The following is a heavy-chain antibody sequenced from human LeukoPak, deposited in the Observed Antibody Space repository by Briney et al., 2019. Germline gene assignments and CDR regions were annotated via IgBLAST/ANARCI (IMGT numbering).Heavy chain of an antibody. V-gene: IGHV1-18*01. J-gene: IGHJ4*02. CDR3: ARNYYDSSGYYY. Sequence: ASVKVSCKASGYTFSNYGISWVRQAPGQGLEWLGWVGGNNEMTTYAQKFQGRVTMTTDTSTGTAYMELSRLRSDDTAVYYCARNYYDSSGYYYWGQGTLVTVSS. CDR2: VGGNNEMT. CDR1: GYTFSNYG. D-gene: IGHD3-22*01.